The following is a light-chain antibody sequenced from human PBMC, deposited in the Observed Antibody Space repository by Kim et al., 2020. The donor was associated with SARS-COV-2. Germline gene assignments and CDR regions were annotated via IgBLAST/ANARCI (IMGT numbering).Light chain of an antibody. CDR3: QQYSEYPRT. Sequence: ATVGDRITIPCRARQDISTNLAWVQQKPGEAPRSLIYLAYKLQSGVPSRFSGSGSGIHFVLTISSLQPEDFGTYYCQQYSEYPRTFGQGTKLEI. J-gene: IGKJ2*01. CDR1: QDISTN. CDR2: LAY. V-gene: IGKV1-16*01.